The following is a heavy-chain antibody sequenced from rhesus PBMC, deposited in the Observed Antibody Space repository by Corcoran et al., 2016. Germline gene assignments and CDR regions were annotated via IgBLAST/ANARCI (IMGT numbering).Heavy chain of an antibody. D-gene: IGHD3-16*01. V-gene: IGHV4-173*01. CDR2: ISGSGGST. CDR1: GGSISRNY. CDR3: AAPLSGSYYYHYFDY. J-gene: IGHJ4*01. Sequence: QLQLQESGPGLVKPSETLSLTCAVSGGSISRNYWSWTRQPPWKGLERIGRISGSGGSTDSNPSLKRRVTISTDTSKNQFSLKLSSGAAADTAVYYCAAPLSGSYYYHYFDYWGQGVLVTVSS.